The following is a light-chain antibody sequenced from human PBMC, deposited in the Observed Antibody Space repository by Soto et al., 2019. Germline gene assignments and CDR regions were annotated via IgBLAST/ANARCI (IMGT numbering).Light chain of an antibody. CDR1: SSDVGGYNY. V-gene: IGLV2-8*01. J-gene: IGLJ1*01. CDR2: EVS. Sequence: QSALTQPPSGSGPPGQSVTISCTGTSSDVGGYNYVSWHQQHPGKAPKLMIYEVSKRPSGVPDRFSGSKSGNTASLTVSGLQAEDEADYYCSSYAGSNNLGVFGTVTKVTVL. CDR3: SSYAGSNNLGV.